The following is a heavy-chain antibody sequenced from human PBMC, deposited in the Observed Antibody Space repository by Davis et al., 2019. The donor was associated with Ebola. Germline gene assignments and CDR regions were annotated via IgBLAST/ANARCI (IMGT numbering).Heavy chain of an antibody. CDR1: GYTFTSYD. D-gene: IGHD5-18*01. V-gene: IGHV1-2*06. CDR2: INPNSGGT. CDR3: ARVRPMRASGYSYGPADY. J-gene: IGHJ4*02. Sequence: AASVKVSCKASGYTFTSYDINWVRQATGQGLEWMGRINPNSGGTNYAQKFQGRVTMTRDTSISTAYMELSRLRSDDTAVYYCARVRPMRASGYSYGPADYWGQGTLVTVSS.